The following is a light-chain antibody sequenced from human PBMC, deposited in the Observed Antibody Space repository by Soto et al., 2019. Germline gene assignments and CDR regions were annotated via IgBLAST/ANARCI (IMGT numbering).Light chain of an antibody. CDR3: QSYDRSLSGSWV. CDR2: GNI. CDR1: SSNIGAGYD. V-gene: IGLV1-40*01. Sequence: QSVLTQPPSVSGAPGQRVTISCTGGSSNIGAGYDVHWYQQLPGTAPKLLIYGNINRPSGVPDRFSGSQSGTSASLAITGLQAEDEADYYCQSYDRSLSGSWVFGGGTKLTVL. J-gene: IGLJ3*02.